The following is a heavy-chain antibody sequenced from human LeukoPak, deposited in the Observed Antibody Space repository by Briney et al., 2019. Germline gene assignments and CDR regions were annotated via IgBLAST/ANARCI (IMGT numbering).Heavy chain of an antibody. CDR3: AKDRYGSGRGQWGFVN. CDR1: GFTFNTYS. V-gene: IGHV3-21*04. D-gene: IGHD3-10*01. Sequence: GGSLRLSCAASGFTFNTYSMNWVRQAPGKGLEWVSFISYSSSSIYYADSVKGRFTISRDNSKNTLYLQMNSLRAEDTAVYYCAKDRYGSGRGQWGFVNWGQGTLVTVSS. CDR2: ISYSSSSI. J-gene: IGHJ4*02.